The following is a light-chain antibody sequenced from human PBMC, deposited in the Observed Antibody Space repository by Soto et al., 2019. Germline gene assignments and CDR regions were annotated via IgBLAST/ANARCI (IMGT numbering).Light chain of an antibody. CDR1: QSVSSN. CDR2: GAS. J-gene: IGKJ5*01. CDR3: QQYDNWPIT. Sequence: IVLTQSPGTLSVSPGERATLSCRASQSVSSNLAWYQQKPGQAPRLLIYGASTRATGIPARFSGSGSGTEFTLTISSLQSEDFAVYYCQQYDNWPITLGQGTRLEIK. V-gene: IGKV3-15*01.